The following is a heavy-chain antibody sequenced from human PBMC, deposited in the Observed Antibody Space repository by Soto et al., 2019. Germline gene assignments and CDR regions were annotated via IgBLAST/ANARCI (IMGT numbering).Heavy chain of an antibody. CDR3: ARGTMGAGGWNFDL. D-gene: IGHD3-10*01. CDR1: GYTLDTHA. Sequence: QVQVVQSEVEVKRPGASVRISCKASGYTLDTHAMTWVRQAPGQGLEWMGWIGAIVYGDGTNYARKFQGRLTMARDTSPNTVYLDLRSLRSDDTAVHYCARGTMGAGGWNFDLWGRGTLVVVSS. J-gene: IGHJ2*01. V-gene: IGHV1-18*01. CDR2: IGAIVYGDGT.